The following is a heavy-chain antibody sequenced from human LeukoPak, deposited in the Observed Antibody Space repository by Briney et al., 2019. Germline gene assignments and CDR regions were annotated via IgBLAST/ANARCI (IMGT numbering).Heavy chain of an antibody. CDR1: GYTFTSYY. D-gene: IGHD2-2*01. CDR2: INPSGGST. J-gene: IGHJ5*02. V-gene: IGHV1-46*01. Sequence: GASVKVSCKASGYTFTSYYMHWVRQAPGQGLEWMGIINPSGGSTSYAQKFQGRVTMTRDTSTSTVYMELSSLRSEDTAVYYCARDMRNPAIVVVPAAGGLDTGGQGPRV. CDR3: ARDMRNPAIVVVPAAGGLDT.